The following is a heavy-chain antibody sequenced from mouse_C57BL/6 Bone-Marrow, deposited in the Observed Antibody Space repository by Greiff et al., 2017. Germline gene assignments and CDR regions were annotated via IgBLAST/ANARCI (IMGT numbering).Heavy chain of an antibody. CDR1: GYTFTDYE. V-gene: IGHV1-15*01. CDR2: IDPETGGT. Sequence: QVQLQQSGAELVRPGASVTLSCKASGYTFTDYEMHWVKQTPVHGLEWIGAIDPETGGTAYNQKFKGKAILTADKSSSTAYMELRSLTSEDSAVYYCTREDPHYVDYWGQGTTLTVSS. J-gene: IGHJ2*01. CDR3: TREDPHYVDY.